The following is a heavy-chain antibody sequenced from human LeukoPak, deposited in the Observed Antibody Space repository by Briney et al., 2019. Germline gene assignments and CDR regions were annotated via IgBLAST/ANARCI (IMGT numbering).Heavy chain of an antibody. V-gene: IGHV3-30*04. CDR3: ARDAWDVVVVAATSYYYYMDV. J-gene: IGHJ6*03. CDR1: GFTFSSYA. CDR2: ISYDGSNK. D-gene: IGHD2-15*01. Sequence: GGSLRLSCAASGFTFSSYAMHWVRQAPGKGLEWVAVISYDGSNKYYADSVKGRFTISRDNSKNTLYLQMNSLRAEDTAVYYCARDAWDVVVVAATSYYYYMDVWGKGTTVTVSS.